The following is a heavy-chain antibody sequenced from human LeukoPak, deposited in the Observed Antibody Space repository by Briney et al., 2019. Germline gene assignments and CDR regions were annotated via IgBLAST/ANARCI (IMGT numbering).Heavy chain of an antibody. J-gene: IGHJ5*02. D-gene: IGHD6-19*01. V-gene: IGHV3-11*01. Sequence: PGGSLRLSCAASGFTFSDYYMSWIRQAPGKGLEWVSYISSSGSTIYYADSVKGRFTISRDNAKKSLYLQMNSLRAEDTAVYYCARGLLWWLVPSYWFDPWGQGTLVTVSS. CDR3: ARGLLWWLVPSYWFDP. CDR1: GFTFSDYY. CDR2: ISSSGSTI.